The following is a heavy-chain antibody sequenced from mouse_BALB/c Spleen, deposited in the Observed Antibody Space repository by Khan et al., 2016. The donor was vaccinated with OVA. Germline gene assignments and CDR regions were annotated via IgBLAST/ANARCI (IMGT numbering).Heavy chain of an antibody. CDR1: GYSFTSYL. D-gene: IGHD1-3*01. CDR2: IYPGNSDT. CDR3: TRGGFSSFAY. Sequence: VQLKQSGTVLARPGASVKMSCKASGYSFTSYLIHWVKQRPGQGLEWIGDIYPGNSDTRYNQKFKDKAKLTSGTSASTAYMELSSLTNEDSAVYYCTRGGFSSFAYWGQGTLVIVSA. V-gene: IGHV1-5*01. J-gene: IGHJ3*01.